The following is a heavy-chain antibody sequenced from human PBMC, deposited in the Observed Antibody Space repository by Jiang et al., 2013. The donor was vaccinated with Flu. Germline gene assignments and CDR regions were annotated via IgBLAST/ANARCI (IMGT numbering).Heavy chain of an antibody. D-gene: IGHD5-18*01. V-gene: IGHV3-23*01. CDR3: AKDTAIDPHYYYYYGMDV. CDR1: GFTFSSYA. J-gene: IGHJ6*02. CDR2: ISGSGGST. Sequence: AASGFTFSSYAMSWVRQAPGKGLEWVSAISGSGGSTYYADSVKGRFTISRDNSKNTLYLQMNSLRAEDTAVYYCAKDTAIDPHYYYYYGMDVWGQGTAVTVSS.